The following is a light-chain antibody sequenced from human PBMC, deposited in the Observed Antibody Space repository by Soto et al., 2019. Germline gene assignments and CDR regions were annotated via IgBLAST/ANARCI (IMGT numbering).Light chain of an antibody. V-gene: IGLV1-40*01. J-gene: IGLJ1*01. CDR3: QSYDSSLSAHV. Sequence: QSVLTQPPSVSGAPGQRVTISCTGSSSNIGAGFDVHWYQQLPGRAPKLLIYDNNNRPSGVPDRFSGSKSGTSASLAITGLQDEDEADYYCQSYDSSLSAHVFGSGTKLTVL. CDR1: SSNIGAGFD. CDR2: DNN.